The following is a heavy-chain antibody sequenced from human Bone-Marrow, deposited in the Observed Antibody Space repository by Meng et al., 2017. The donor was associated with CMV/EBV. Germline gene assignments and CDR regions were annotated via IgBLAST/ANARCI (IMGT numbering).Heavy chain of an antibody. V-gene: IGHV3-33*06. D-gene: IGHD5-18*01. CDR3: AKEDRSTSLQLWLRGGYYYGMDV. CDR2: IWYDGSNK. CDR1: GFTFSSYG. J-gene: IGHJ6*02. Sequence: GGSLRLSCAASGFTFSSYGMLWVRQAPGKGLEWVAVIWYDGSNKYYADSVKGRFTISRDNSKNTLYLQMNSLRAEDTAVYYCAKEDRSTSLQLWLRGGYYYGMDVWGQGTTVTVSS.